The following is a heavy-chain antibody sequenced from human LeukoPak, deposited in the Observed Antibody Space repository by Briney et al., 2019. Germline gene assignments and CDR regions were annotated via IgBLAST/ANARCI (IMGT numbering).Heavy chain of an antibody. CDR3: ARSGDAMIVHLDY. J-gene: IGHJ4*02. CDR1: GFTFSSYS. D-gene: IGHD3-22*01. V-gene: IGHV3-21*01. Sequence: GGSLRLSCAASGFTFSSYSMNWVRQAPGKGLEWVSSISSSSSYIYYADSVKGRFTISRDNAKNSLYLQMNSLRAEDMAVYHCARSGDAMIVHLDYWGQGTLVTVSS. CDR2: ISSSSSYI.